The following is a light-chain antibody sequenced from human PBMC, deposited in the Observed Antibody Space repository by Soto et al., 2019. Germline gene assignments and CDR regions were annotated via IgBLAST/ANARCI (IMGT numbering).Light chain of an antibody. CDR2: GAS. V-gene: IGKV3-20*01. CDR3: QQYGSSRT. CDR1: QSVSSSY. J-gene: IGKJ1*01. Sequence: EIVLTQSPGTLSLSPGERATLSCRASQSVSSSYLDWYQQKPGQAPRLLIYGASSRATGIPYRFSGSGSGTDFTLTISRLEPEDFAVYYCQQYGSSRTFGQGTKVEIK.